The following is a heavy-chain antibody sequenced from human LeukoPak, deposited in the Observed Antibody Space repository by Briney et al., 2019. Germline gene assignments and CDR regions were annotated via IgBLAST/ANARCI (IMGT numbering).Heavy chain of an antibody. D-gene: IGHD3-16*02. CDR1: GFTFSSYG. V-gene: IGHV3-30*03. CDR3: ARHRTASDY. CDR2: ISYDGSNK. Sequence: GGSLRLSCAASGFTFSSYGMSWVRQAPGKGLEWVAVISYDGSNKYYADSVKGRFTISRDNSKNTLYLQMNSLRAEDTAVYYCARHRTASDYWGQGTLVTVSS. J-gene: IGHJ4*02.